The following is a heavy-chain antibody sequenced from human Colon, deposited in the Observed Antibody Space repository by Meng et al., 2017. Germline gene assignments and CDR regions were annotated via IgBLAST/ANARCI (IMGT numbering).Heavy chain of an antibody. CDR2: ARIDYANT. J-gene: IGHJ4*02. V-gene: IGHV4-61*08. D-gene: IGHD3-16*01. CDR1: GATVRSRDHH. CDR3: ARDYWGSLDF. Sequence: LVRPSVAVSPIFGVSGATVRSRDHHGGWGRRPPGKGLEWIGYARIDYANTNYNPSLKSRVNVSLDTSKNQFSLNVRSVTAADTAVYYCARDYWGSLDFWGQGILVTVSS.